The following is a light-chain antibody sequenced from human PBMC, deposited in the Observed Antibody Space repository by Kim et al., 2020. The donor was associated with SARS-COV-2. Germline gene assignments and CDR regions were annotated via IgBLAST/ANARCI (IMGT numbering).Light chain of an antibody. V-gene: IGLV2-14*03. CDR2: GVN. CDR3: SSYTITSTLV. J-gene: IGLJ3*02. CDR1: TSDVGSFNY. Sequence: QSALTQPASVSGSPGQSITISCTGSTSDVGSFNYVSWYQQHPGMAPKLLIYGVNNRPSGVSNRFVGSKSGDTASLTISGLQAEDEADYYCSSYTITSTLVFGGGTQLTVL.